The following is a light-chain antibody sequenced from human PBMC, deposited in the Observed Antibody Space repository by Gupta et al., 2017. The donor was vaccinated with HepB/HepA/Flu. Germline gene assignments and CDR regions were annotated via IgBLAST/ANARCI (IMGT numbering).Light chain of an antibody. Sequence: EIVLTQSPGTLSLSPGDIATLSCRARQSLSGSLLAWYQQKPGQAPRLLIYGASSRANGIPDRFNGSGSGTDFTLTINRLEPEDFAVYFCHLDGASPPTFGPGTKVEIK. CDR2: GAS. J-gene: IGKJ1*01. V-gene: IGKV3-20*01. CDR3: HLDGASPPT. CDR1: QSLSGSL.